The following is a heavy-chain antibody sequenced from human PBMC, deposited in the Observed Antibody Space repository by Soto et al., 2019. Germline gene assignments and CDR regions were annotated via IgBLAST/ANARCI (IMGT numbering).Heavy chain of an antibody. Sequence: GASVKVSCKSSGYSFSNFYVHWVRQAPGQGLEWMGIIDPSSGTTSYTQKFQERVTMTRDTSMSTVYMELSRLRSEDTAVYYCARGAVVVPNGLIAGMDVWGLDTTVTVS. CDR2: IDPSSGTT. D-gene: IGHD2-15*01. CDR1: GYSFSNFY. V-gene: IGHV1-46*01. J-gene: IGHJ6*02. CDR3: ARGAVVVPNGLIAGMDV.